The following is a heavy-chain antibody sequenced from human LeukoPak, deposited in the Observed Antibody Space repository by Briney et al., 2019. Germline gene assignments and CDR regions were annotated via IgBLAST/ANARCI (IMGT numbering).Heavy chain of an antibody. CDR1: GFTFSNYA. V-gene: IGHV3-30*02. CDR2: IRYDGINK. D-gene: IGHD5-18*01. J-gene: IGHJ4*02. CDR3: TPWSYGYSGWIVY. Sequence: PGGSLRLSCAVSGFTFSNYAMHWVRQAPGKGLEWVAFIRYDGINKYYVDAVKGRFTISRDNSKNTLYLQMNSLRAEDTAVYYCTPWSYGYSGWIVYWGQGTLVTVSS.